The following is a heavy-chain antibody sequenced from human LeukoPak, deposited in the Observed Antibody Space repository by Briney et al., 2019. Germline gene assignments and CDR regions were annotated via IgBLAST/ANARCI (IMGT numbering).Heavy chain of an antibody. D-gene: IGHD2-8*01. V-gene: IGHV3-23*01. Sequence: PGGSLRLSCAGSGFTFSSYAMSWVRPAPGQGLEWVSVISDSGDYTSYADSERGRFTISRDNSRNTLYLQMISLRPEDTAVYYCAKDTSIGKYCTNGVCSPFDYWGQGTLVTVSS. CDR1: GFTFSSYA. CDR3: AKDTSIGKYCTNGVCSPFDY. J-gene: IGHJ4*02. CDR2: ISDSGDYT.